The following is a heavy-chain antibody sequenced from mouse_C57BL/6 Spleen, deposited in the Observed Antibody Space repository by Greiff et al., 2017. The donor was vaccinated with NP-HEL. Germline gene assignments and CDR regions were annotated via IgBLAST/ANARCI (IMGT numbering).Heavy chain of an antibody. Sequence: DVKLVESGGGLVQSGRSLRLSCATSGFTFSDFYMEWVRQAPGKGLEWIAASRNKANDYTTEYSASVKGRFIVSRDTSQSILYLQMNALRAEDTAIYYCARDAGDYALAYWGQGTLVTVSA. D-gene: IGHD2-4*01. CDR3: ARDAGDYALAY. V-gene: IGHV7-1*01. J-gene: IGHJ3*01. CDR1: GFTFSDFY. CDR2: SRNKANDYTT.